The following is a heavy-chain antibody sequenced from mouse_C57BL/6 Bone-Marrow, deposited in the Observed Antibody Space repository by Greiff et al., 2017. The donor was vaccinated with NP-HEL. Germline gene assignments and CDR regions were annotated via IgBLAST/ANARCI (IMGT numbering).Heavy chain of an antibody. Sequence: QVQLQQSGPELVKPGASVKISCKASGYAFSSSWMNWVSRRPGRGLGGIGRFYPGDGITNYNGKFKGKATLTADKSSSTAYMQLSSLTSEDSAVYFCAREGGLSYFDYWGQGTTLTVSS. CDR1: GYAFSSSW. J-gene: IGHJ2*01. CDR3: AREGGLSYFDY. D-gene: IGHD3-1*01. CDR2: FYPGDGIT. V-gene: IGHV1-82*01.